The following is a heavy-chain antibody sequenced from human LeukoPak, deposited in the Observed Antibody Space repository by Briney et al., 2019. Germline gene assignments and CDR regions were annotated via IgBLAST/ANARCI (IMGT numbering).Heavy chain of an antibody. V-gene: IGHV4-39*01. J-gene: IGHJ3*02. CDR2: IYYSGST. CDR3: ARPTAVAFDAFDI. Sequence: SETLSLTCTVSGGSISSSSYYWGWIRQPPGKGLEWIGSIYYSGSTYYNPSLKSRVTISVDTSKNQFSLKLSSVTAADTAVYYCARPTAVAFDAFDIWGQGTMVTVSS. CDR1: GGSISSSSYY. D-gene: IGHD6-19*01.